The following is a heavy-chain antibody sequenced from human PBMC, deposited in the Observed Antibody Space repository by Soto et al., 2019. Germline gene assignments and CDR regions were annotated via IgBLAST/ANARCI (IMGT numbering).Heavy chain of an antibody. Sequence: SETLSLTCAVSGCSIIRSDWWSWVRQLPGKGLEWIGEIYHSGSTNYNPSLKSRVTISVDKSKNQFSLKLSSVTAADTAVYYCARSPDSSGYYPRRYYYGMDVWGQGTTVT. D-gene: IGHD3-22*01. CDR1: GCSIIRSDW. J-gene: IGHJ6*02. CDR3: ARSPDSSGYYPRRYYYGMDV. V-gene: IGHV4-4*02. CDR2: IYHSGST.